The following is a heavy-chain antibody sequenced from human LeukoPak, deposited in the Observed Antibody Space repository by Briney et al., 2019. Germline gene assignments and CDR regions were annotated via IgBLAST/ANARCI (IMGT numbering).Heavy chain of an antibody. CDR2: IYYSGST. CDR3: ARFLGEYQLLSHFDY. D-gene: IGHD2-2*01. V-gene: IGHV4-59*01. J-gene: IGHJ4*02. CDR1: GGSISSYY. Sequence: SETLSLTCTVSGGSISSYYWSWIRQPPGKGLEWIGYIYYSGSTNYNPSLKSRVTISVDTSKNQFSLKLSSVTAADTAVYYCARFLGEYQLLSHFDYWGREPWSPSPQ.